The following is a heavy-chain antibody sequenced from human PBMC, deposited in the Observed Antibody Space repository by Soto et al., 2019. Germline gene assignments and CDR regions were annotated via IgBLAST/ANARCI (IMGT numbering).Heavy chain of an antibody. Sequence: SETLSLTCTVSGGSISSGGYFWSWIRQHPGKGLEWIGYIYYSGSANYNPSLKGRVTMSVDTSTNQFSLKLSSVTAADTAVYYCARLFNYYDSSGYAEYNWFDPWGQGTLVTVSS. CDR2: IYYSGSA. V-gene: IGHV4-31*03. D-gene: IGHD3-22*01. J-gene: IGHJ5*02. CDR1: GGSISSGGYF. CDR3: ARLFNYYDSSGYAEYNWFDP.